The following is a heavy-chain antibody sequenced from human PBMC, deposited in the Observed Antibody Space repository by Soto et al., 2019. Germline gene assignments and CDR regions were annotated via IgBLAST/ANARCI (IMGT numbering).Heavy chain of an antibody. V-gene: IGHV4-39*01. J-gene: IGHJ4*02. CDR2: IYYSGST. Sequence: PSETLSLTCTVSGGSISSSSYYWGWIRQPPGKGLGWIGSIYYSGSTYYNPSLKSRVTISVDTSKNQFSLKLSSVTAADTAVYYCARPYVDTAMVPDVYFDYWGQGTLVTVSS. D-gene: IGHD5-18*01. CDR1: GGSISSSSYY. CDR3: ARPYVDTAMVPDVYFDY.